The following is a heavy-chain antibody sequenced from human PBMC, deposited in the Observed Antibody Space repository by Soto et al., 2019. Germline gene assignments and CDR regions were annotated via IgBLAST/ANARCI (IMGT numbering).Heavy chain of an antibody. J-gene: IGHJ5*02. Sequence: QITLKESGPTLVKPTQTLTLTCTFSGFSLSTSGVSVGWIRQPPGKALEWLALIYWDDDIRYSPFLKSRLTIAKDTSKNQVVLTMTNMDPVDTATYYCAHAYTGNGWFQNWFDPWGQGTLVIVSS. CDR2: IYWDDDI. CDR1: GFSLSTSGVS. V-gene: IGHV2-5*02. CDR3: AHAYTGNGWFQNWFDP. D-gene: IGHD6-19*01.